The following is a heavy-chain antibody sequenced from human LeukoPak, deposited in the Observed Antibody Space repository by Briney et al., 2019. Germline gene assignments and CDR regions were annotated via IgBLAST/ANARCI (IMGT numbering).Heavy chain of an antibody. D-gene: IGHD4-17*01. Sequence: SSETLSLTCAVYGGSFSGYYWSWIRQPPGKGLEWIGEINHSGSTNYNPSLKSRVTISVDTSKNQFSLKLSSVTAADTAVYYCARGVTTRYYYYYMDVSGKGTTVTVSS. J-gene: IGHJ6*03. CDR3: ARGVTTRYYYYYMDV. CDR2: INHSGST. CDR1: GGSFSGYY. V-gene: IGHV4-34*01.